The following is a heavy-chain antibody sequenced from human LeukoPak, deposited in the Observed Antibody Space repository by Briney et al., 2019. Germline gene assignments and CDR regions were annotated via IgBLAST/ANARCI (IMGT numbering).Heavy chain of an antibody. CDR3: ARDLYYYGMDV. CDR2: IYYSGST. J-gene: IGHJ6*02. V-gene: IGHV4-30-4*01. Sequence: PSETLSLTCTVSGGSISSGDYYWSWIRQPPGKGLEWIGYIYYSGSTYYNPSLKSRVTISVDTSKNQFSLKLSSVTAADTAVCYCARDLYYYGMDVWGQGTTVTVSS. CDR1: GGSISSGDYY.